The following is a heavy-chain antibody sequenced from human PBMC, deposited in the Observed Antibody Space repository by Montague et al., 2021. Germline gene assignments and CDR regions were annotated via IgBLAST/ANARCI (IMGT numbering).Heavy chain of an antibody. D-gene: IGHD4-23*01. CDR2: IYSSGST. CDR1: GGAISSEGYY. CDR3: ASGNDYSGNCFDY. V-gene: IGHV4-31*03. J-gene: IGHJ4*02. Sequence: TLSLTCNVSGGAISSEGYYWSWIRQHPGKGLEWIGYIYSSGSTYYSPSLESRITISVDTSQNQFSLRLTSVTAADTAVYFCASGNDYSGNCFDYRGQGTLVTVSS.